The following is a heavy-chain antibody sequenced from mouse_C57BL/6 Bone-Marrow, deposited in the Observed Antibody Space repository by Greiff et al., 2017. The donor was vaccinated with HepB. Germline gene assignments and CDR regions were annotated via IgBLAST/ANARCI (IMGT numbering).Heavy chain of an antibody. D-gene: IGHD2-5*01. V-gene: IGHV1-76*01. CDR3: AREGPYSNYPVYFDY. Sequence: QVQLKQSGAELVRPGASVKLSCKASGYTFTDYYINWVKQRPGQGLEWIARIYPGSGNTYYNEKFKGKATLTAEKSSSTAYMQLSSLTSEDSAVYFCAREGPYSNYPVYFDYWGQGTTLTVSS. CDR1: GYTFTDYY. CDR2: IYPGSGNT. J-gene: IGHJ2*01.